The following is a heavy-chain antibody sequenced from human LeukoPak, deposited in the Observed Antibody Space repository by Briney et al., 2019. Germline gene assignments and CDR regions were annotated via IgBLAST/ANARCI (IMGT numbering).Heavy chain of an antibody. CDR1: GGSFSGYY. V-gene: IGHV4-59*01. Sequence: SETLSLTCAVYGGSFSGYYWSWIRQPPGKGLEWIGYIYYSGSTNYNPSLKSRVTISVDTSKNQFSLKLSSVTAADTAVYYCARLVSSSSDYYYYYMDVWGKGTTVTVSS. CDR3: ARLVSSSSDYYYYYMDV. J-gene: IGHJ6*03. CDR2: IYYSGST. D-gene: IGHD6-13*01.